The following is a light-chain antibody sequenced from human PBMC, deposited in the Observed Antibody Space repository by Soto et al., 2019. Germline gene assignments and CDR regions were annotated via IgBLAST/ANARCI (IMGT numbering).Light chain of an antibody. CDR2: AAS. J-gene: IGKJ2*02. CDR3: QQRYSTPCT. Sequence: DIQMTQSPSSLSASAGDRVTITCRASQSISSYLNWYQQKPGKAPKLLIYAASSLQSGVTSRFSGSGAGTDFTLTISSLQPEDFATYYCQQRYSTPCTFGQGTKLEIK. V-gene: IGKV1-39*01. CDR1: QSISSY.